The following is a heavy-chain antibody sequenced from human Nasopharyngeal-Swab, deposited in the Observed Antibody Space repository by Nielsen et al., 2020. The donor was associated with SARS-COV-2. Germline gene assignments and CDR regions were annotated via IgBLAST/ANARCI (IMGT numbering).Heavy chain of an antibody. V-gene: IGHV4-61*02. Sequence: WIRQPPGKGLEWIGRIYTSGSTNYSPSLKSRVTISVDTSKNQFSLKLSSVTAADTAVHYCARVSPYYYMDVWGKGTTVTVSS. J-gene: IGHJ6*03. CDR3: ARVSPYYYMDV. CDR2: IYTSGST.